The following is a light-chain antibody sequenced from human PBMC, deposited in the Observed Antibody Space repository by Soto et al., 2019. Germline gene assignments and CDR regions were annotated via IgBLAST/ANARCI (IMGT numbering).Light chain of an antibody. CDR1: QTISSSY. Sequence: EIVLTQSPGTLSLSPGERATLSCRASQTISSSYLALAWYQQKPGQPPRLLIYGASSRATGIPDRFSGSGSATDFTLTISRLEPADFAVYYCQQHDSSPWTFGQGTKVEIK. V-gene: IGKV3-20*01. J-gene: IGKJ1*01. CDR2: GAS. CDR3: QQHDSSPWT.